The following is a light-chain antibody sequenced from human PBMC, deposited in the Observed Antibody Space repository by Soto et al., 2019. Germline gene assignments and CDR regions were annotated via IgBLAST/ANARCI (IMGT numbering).Light chain of an antibody. V-gene: IGLV2-14*01. CDR1: SSDVGRYNY. CDR3: SSYTSDITQV. Sequence: QSALTQPASVSGSPGQSITISCTGTSSDVGRYNYVSWYRQHPGTAPKLIISDVNSRPSGISNRFSGSKSSNTASLTISGLQAEDEAYYYCSSYTSDITQVFGGGTKLTVL. CDR2: DVN. J-gene: IGLJ3*02.